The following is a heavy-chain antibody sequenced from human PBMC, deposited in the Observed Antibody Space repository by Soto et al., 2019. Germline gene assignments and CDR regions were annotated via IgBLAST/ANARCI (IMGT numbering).Heavy chain of an antibody. CDR3: ATGTPPLGYCSGGSCYPYYYYGMDV. D-gene: IGHD2-15*01. Sequence: PGESLKISCKGSGYSFTSYWISWVRQMPGKGLEWMGRIDPSDSYTNYSPSFQGHVTISADKSISTAYLQWSSLKASDTAMYYCATGTPPLGYCSGGSCYPYYYYGMDVWGQGTTVTVSS. V-gene: IGHV5-10-1*01. CDR1: GYSFTSYW. J-gene: IGHJ6*02. CDR2: IDPSDSYT.